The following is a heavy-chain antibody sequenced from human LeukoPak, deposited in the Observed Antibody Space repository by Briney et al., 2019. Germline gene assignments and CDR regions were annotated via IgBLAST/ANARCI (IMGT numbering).Heavy chain of an antibody. J-gene: IGHJ4*02. CDR1: GFTFINYG. D-gene: IGHD2-15*01. V-gene: IGHV3-23*01. Sequence: GGSLRLSCVVSGFTFINYGMSWVRQAPGKGLEWASTIRASGDRTYYAESVKGRFTMSGDKSKNTLYLQMSNLRAEDTAAYHCAVLAVPAVGYWGQGTLVIVSS. CDR3: AVLAVPAVGY. CDR2: IRASGDRT.